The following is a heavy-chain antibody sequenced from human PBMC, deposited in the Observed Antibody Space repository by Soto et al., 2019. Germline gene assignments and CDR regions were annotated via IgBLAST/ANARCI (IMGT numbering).Heavy chain of an antibody. Sequence: GASVKVSCKASGGTFSSYAISWVRQAPGQGLEWMGGIIPIFGTANYAQKFQGRVTITADESTSTAYMELSSLRSEDTAVYYCARVRRDGYNYFDYWGQGTLVTVSS. CDR1: GGTFSSYA. D-gene: IGHD5-12*01. CDR3: ARVRRDGYNYFDY. CDR2: IIPIFGTA. J-gene: IGHJ4*02. V-gene: IGHV1-69*13.